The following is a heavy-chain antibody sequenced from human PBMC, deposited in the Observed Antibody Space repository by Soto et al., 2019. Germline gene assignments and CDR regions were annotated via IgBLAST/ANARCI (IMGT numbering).Heavy chain of an antibody. CDR1: GYTFTSYG. V-gene: IGHV1-18*04. CDR2: ISAYNGNT. J-gene: IGHJ4*02. D-gene: IGHD3-10*01. Sequence: EASVKVSCKASGYTFTSYGISWVRQAPGQGLEWMGWISAYNGNTNYAQKLQGRVTMTTDTSTSTAYMELRSLRSDDTAVYYCARDRGVTTPPPFDYWGQGTLVTVSS. CDR3: ARDRGVTTPPPFDY.